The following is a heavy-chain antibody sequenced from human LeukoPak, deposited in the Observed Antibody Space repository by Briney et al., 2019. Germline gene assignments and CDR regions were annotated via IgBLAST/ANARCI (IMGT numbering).Heavy chain of an antibody. J-gene: IGHJ2*01. CDR1: GFTFSSYG. D-gene: IGHD1-20*01. CDR3: ARGVFAGDLLTGYWYFDL. CDR2: IWYDGSNK. V-gene: IGHV3-33*01. Sequence: GGSLRLSCAASGFTFSSYGFHWVSQAPGKGLEWVALIWYDGSNKNYVDSVRGRFTISRDNSKNTVYLQMNSLRAEDTAVYYCARGVFAGDLLTGYWYFDLWGRGTLVTVSS.